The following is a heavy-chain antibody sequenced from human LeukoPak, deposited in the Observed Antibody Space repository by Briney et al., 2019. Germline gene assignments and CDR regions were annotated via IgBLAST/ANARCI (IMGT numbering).Heavy chain of an antibody. CDR3: AKDLADRRYLYQVTAFFDY. CDR2: ISGSGGST. D-gene: IGHD4-11*01. CDR1: GFTFSSYE. J-gene: IGHJ4*02. V-gene: IGHV3-23*01. Sequence: GGSLRLSCAASGFTFSSYEMNWVRQAPGKGLEWVSGISGSGGSTYYADSVRGRFTISRDNANNTLYLQMNSLRAEDTAVYYCAKDLADRRYLYQVTAFFDYWGQGTLVTVSS.